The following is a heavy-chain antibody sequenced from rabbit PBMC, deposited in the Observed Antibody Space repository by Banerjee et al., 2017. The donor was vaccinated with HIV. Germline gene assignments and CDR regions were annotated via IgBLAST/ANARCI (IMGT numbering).Heavy chain of an antibody. Sequence: QQQLEESGGGLVKPGGTLTLTCKASGIDFSSHYYMCWVRQAPGKGLEWIACINTSSGNTVYATWAKGRFTISKTSWTTVTLQMTSLTAADTATYFCARGDTGSRHSPFNLWGQGTLVTVS. CDR3: ARGDTGSRHSPFNL. CDR2: INTSSGNT. CDR1: GIDFSSHYY. D-gene: IGHD1-1*01. V-gene: IGHV1S45*01. J-gene: IGHJ4*01.